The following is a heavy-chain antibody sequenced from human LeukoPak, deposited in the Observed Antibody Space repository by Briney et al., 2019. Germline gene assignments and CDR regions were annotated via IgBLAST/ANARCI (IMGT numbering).Heavy chain of an antibody. CDR1: GGTFSSYA. CDR3: ARGGGYCSSTSCPEFDY. J-gene: IGHJ4*02. CDR2: IIPIFGTA. V-gene: IGHV1-69*06. D-gene: IGHD2-2*01. Sequence: GASVKVSCKASGGTFSSYAISWVRQAPGQGLEWMGGIIPIFGTANYPQKFQGRVTITADKSTSTAYMELSSLRSEDTAVYYCARGGGYCSSTSCPEFDYWGQGTLVTVSS.